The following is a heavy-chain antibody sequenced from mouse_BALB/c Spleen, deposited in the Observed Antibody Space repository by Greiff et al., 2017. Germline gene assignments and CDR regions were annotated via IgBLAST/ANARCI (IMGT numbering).Heavy chain of an antibody. CDR2: INPSNGGT. Sequence: VQLQQSGAELVKPGASVKLSCKASGYTFTSYYMYWVKQRPGQGLEWIGEINPSNGGTNFNEKFKSKATLTVDKSSSTAYMQLSSLTSEDSAVYYCTRHYYYGSSAYAMDYWGQGTSVTVSS. D-gene: IGHD1-1*01. J-gene: IGHJ4*01. CDR3: TRHYYYGSSAYAMDY. V-gene: IGHV1S81*02. CDR1: GYTFTSYY.